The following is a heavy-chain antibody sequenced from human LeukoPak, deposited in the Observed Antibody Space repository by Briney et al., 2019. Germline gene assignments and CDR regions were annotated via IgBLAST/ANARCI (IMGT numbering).Heavy chain of an antibody. CDR1: GGSISSGGYS. Sequence: HPSQTLSLTCAVSGGSISSGGYSWSWIRQPPGKGLEWIGYIYHSGSTYYNPSLKSRVTMSVDRSKNQFSLKLSSVTAVDTAVYYCARTYMVRGVIIEAFDYWGQGTLVTVSS. V-gene: IGHV4-30-2*01. D-gene: IGHD3-10*01. J-gene: IGHJ4*02. CDR3: ARTYMVRGVIIEAFDY. CDR2: IYHSGST.